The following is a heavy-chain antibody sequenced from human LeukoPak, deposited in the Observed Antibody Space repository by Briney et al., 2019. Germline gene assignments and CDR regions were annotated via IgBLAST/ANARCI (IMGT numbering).Heavy chain of an antibody. CDR2: ITPIFGTA. J-gene: IGHJ4*02. V-gene: IGHV1-69*05. Sequence: SVKVSCKASGGTFSSYDISWVRQAPGQGLEWMGGITPIFGTAKYAQKFQDRVTMTRDTSTRTVYMQLSSLRSDDTAVYYCARDVAREFDYWGQGTLVTVSS. CDR1: GGTFSSYD. CDR3: ARDVAREFDY.